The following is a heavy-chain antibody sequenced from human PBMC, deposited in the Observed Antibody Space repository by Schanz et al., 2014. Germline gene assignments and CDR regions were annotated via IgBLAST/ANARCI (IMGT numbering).Heavy chain of an antibody. J-gene: IGHJ4*02. V-gene: IGHV3-33*01. Sequence: QVQLVESGGGVVQPGRSLRLSCVASGFTFSSYDVFWVRQAPGKGLEWVAILWHDGSKKYYADSVKGRFTVSRDNSKNAWYLQLNSLRAEDTAVYYCARDFNGDGPHLDYWGQGSLVTVSS. D-gene: IGHD2-8*01. CDR2: LWHDGSKK. CDR1: GFTFSSYD. CDR3: ARDFNGDGPHLDY.